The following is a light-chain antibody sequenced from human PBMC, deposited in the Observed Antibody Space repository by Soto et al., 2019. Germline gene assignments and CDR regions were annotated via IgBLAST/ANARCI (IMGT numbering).Light chain of an antibody. CDR2: GAS. Sequence: EIVLTQSPATLSLSPGERATLSCRASQSVSSYLAWYQQKPGQAPRLLISGASTREAGIPGRFSGSGSGTEFTLTISSLQSEDFAVYYCQQYNNWPPWTFGQGTKVDIK. V-gene: IGKV3-15*01. CDR1: QSVSSY. J-gene: IGKJ1*01. CDR3: QQYNNWPPWT.